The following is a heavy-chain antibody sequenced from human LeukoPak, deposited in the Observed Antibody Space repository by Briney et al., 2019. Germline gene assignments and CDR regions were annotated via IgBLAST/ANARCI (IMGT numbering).Heavy chain of an antibody. J-gene: IGHJ5*02. CDR1: GFTVSSNY. CDR2: IYSGGST. V-gene: IGHV3-66*02. D-gene: IGHD3-3*01. Sequence: GGSLRLSCAASGFTVSSNYMSWVRQAPGKGLEWVSVIYSGGSTYYADSVKGRFTISRDNSKNTLYLQMNSLRAEDTAVYYCAIPDSDYDFGFDPWGQGTLVTFSS. CDR3: AIPDSDYDFGFDP.